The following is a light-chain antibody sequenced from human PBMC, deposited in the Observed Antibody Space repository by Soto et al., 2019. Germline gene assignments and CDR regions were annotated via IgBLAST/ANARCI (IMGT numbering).Light chain of an antibody. CDR2: EVR. CDR1: SSDVGGYNS. Sequence: QSALTQPASVSGSPGQSITISCTGTSSDVGGYNSVSWYQQHPGKAPKLLISEVRHRPSGVSDRFSGSQSANTASLTISGLQAEDEAGYYCSSFTTSNTYVFGTGTKVTVL. J-gene: IGLJ1*01. CDR3: SSFTTSNTYV. V-gene: IGLV2-14*01.